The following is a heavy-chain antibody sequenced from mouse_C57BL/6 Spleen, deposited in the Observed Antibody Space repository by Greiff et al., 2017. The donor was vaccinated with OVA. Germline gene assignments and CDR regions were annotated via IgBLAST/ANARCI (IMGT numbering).Heavy chain of an antibody. J-gene: IGHJ4*01. Sequence: VQLQQSGAELVRPGASVKLSCTASGFNIKDDYMHWVKQRPEQGLEWIGWIDPENGDTEYASKFQGKATITADTSSSTAYMQLSSLTSEDSAVYYCARRSNYGENAMDYWGQGTSVTVSS. CDR1: GFNIKDDY. D-gene: IGHD2-5*01. CDR3: ARRSNYGENAMDY. CDR2: IDPENGDT. V-gene: IGHV14-4*01.